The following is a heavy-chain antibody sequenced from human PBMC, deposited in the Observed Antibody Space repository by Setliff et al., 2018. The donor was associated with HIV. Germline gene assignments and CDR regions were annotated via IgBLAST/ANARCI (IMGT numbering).Heavy chain of an antibody. CDR2: IYHSGGT. V-gene: IGHV4-38-2*02. CDR3: ATDTSISWFYH. D-gene: IGHD1-1*01. J-gene: IGHJ5*01. Sequence: SETLSLTCRVSGYFINIGHYCGWLRQSPGKGLEWIGTIYHSGGTYYNPSLKSRVTISVDTSNNRFSLRMNSVTAADTAVYYCATDTSISWFYHWGQGTLVTAPQ. CDR1: GYFINIGHY.